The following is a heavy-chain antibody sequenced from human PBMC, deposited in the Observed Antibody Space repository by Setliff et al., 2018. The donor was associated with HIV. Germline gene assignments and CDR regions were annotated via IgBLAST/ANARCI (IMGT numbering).Heavy chain of an antibody. J-gene: IGHJ4*02. D-gene: IGHD5-12*01. Sequence: PSETLSLTCTASGGSISSYYWSWIRQPPGKGLEWIGYIYTSGSTNYNPSLKSRVTISVDTSKDQFSLKLSSVTAADTAVYYCASYRKAERWLQLGGNFDYWGQGTLVTVS. V-gene: IGHV4-4*08. CDR1: GGSISSYY. CDR2: IYTSGST. CDR3: ASYRKAERWLQLGGNFDY.